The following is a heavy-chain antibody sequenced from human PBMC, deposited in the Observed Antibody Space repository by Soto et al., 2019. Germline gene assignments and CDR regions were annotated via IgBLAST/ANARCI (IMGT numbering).Heavy chain of an antibody. CDR3: ASSPGGSGSYYEYNWFDP. D-gene: IGHD3-10*01. V-gene: IGHV4-39*01. Sequence: SETLSLTCTVSGGSISSSSYYWGWIRQPPGKGLEWIGSIYYSGSTYYNPSLKSRVTISVDTSKNQFSLKLSSVTAADTAVYYCASSPGGSGSYYEYNWFDPWGQGTLVTVSS. CDR2: IYYSGST. CDR1: GGSISSSSYY. J-gene: IGHJ5*02.